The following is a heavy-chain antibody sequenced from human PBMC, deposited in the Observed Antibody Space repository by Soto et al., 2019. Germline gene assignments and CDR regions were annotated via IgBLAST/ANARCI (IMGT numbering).Heavy chain of an antibody. CDR2: IYWDDAK. CDR3: AHKGGGDRILDY. J-gene: IGHJ4*02. V-gene: IGHV2-5*02. Sequence: QITLKESGATLVKPTQTLTLTCTFSGFSLSTSGVGVGWIRQPPGKALEWVALIYWDDAKEYSPSLKSRLTIPKDTPKNQVALTLTNMDPGDTATYYCAHKGGGDRILDYWGQGTLVTVSS. CDR1: GFSLSTSGVG. D-gene: IGHD3-16*01.